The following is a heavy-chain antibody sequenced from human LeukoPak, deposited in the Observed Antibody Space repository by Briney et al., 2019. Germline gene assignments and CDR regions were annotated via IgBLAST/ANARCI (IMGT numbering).Heavy chain of an antibody. CDR1: GGTFSSYA. CDR3: ARVPNSSGPFDY. Sequence: SVKVSCKASGGTFSSYAISWVRQAPGQGLEWMGGIIPIFGTANYAQKFQGRVTITADESTSTAYMGLSSLRSEDTAVYYCARVPNSSGPFDYWGQGTLVTVSS. D-gene: IGHD3-22*01. J-gene: IGHJ4*02. CDR2: IIPIFGTA. V-gene: IGHV1-69*01.